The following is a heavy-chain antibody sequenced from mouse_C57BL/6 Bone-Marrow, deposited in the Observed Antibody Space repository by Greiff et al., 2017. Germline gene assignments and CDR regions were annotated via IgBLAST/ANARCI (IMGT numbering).Heavy chain of an antibody. D-gene: IGHD1-1*01. Sequence: EVMLVESGGGLVKPGGSLKLSCAASGFTFSDYGMHWVRQAPEKGLEWVAYISSGSSTIYYADTVKGRFTISRDNAKNTLCLQMTSLRSEDTAMYSGAPYYYGSSSFAYWGQGTLVTVSA. CDR2: ISSGSSTI. CDR1: GFTFSDYG. CDR3: APYYYGSSSFAY. J-gene: IGHJ3*01. V-gene: IGHV5-17*01.